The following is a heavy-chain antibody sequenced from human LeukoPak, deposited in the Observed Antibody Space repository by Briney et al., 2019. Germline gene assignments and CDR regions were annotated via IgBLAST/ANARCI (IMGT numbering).Heavy chain of an antibody. CDR1: GGTFSSYA. Sequence: ASVKVSCKASGGTFSSYAISWVRQAPGQGLEWMGGIIPIFGTANYAQKFQGRVTITADESMSTAYMELSSLRSEDTAVYYCTRWGYYYDSSGYSLGAAFDIWGQGTMVTVSS. CDR3: TRWGYYYDSSGYSLGAAFDI. J-gene: IGHJ3*02. D-gene: IGHD3-22*01. V-gene: IGHV1-69*13. CDR2: IIPIFGTA.